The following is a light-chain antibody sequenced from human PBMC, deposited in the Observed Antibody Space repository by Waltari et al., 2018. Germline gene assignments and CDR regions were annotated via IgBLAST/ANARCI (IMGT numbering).Light chain of an antibody. J-gene: IGKJ2*01. V-gene: IGKV4-1*01. CDR2: WSS. Sequence: DIVLTQSPDSLAVSLGERATINCKSSQSVLSRSNNKNYLGWYQQKPGQHPKLLITWSSTRESGVPDRFSSSGSGTDFSVTISSLQAEDVAVYCCQQCYTFPYTFGQGTKVEIK. CDR1: QSVLSRSNNKNY. CDR3: QQCYTFPYT.